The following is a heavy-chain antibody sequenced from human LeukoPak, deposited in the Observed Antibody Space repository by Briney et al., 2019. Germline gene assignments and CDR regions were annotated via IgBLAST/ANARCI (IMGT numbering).Heavy chain of an antibody. CDR2: INHSGST. Sequence: PSETLSLTCAVYGGSFSGYYWSWIRQPPGKGLEWIGEINHSGSTNYNPSLKSRVTISVDTSKNQFSLKLSSVTAADTAVYYCARGSRGYSYGWGQGTLVTVSS. J-gene: IGHJ4*02. D-gene: IGHD5-18*01. CDR3: ARGSRGYSYG. CDR1: GGSFSGYY. V-gene: IGHV4-34*01.